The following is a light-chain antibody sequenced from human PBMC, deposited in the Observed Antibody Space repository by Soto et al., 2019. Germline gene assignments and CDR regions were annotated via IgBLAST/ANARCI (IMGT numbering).Light chain of an antibody. CDR1: NSDVGGYNY. CDR2: DVS. Sequence: QSALTQPASVSGSPGQSITISCTGTNSDVGGYNYVSWYQQHPGKAPKLMIYDVSNRPSGVSNRFSGSKSGNMASLTISGLQAEDEADYYCSSYTRSSTLYVVFGGGTKVTVL. CDR3: SSYTRSSTLYVV. J-gene: IGLJ2*01. V-gene: IGLV2-14*01.